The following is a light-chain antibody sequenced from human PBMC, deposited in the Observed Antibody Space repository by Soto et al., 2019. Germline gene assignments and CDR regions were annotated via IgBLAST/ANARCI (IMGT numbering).Light chain of an antibody. CDR3: CSYAGTYSYV. Sequence: QSVLTQPRSVSGSPGQSVTISCTGTSSDVGAYNYVSWYQQHPGKAPKRIIYDVGNRPSGVPDRFSGSKSDNTASLTISGLQAEDEADYYCCSYAGTYSYVFGTGTKV. V-gene: IGLV2-11*01. CDR2: DVG. J-gene: IGLJ1*01. CDR1: SSDVGAYNY.